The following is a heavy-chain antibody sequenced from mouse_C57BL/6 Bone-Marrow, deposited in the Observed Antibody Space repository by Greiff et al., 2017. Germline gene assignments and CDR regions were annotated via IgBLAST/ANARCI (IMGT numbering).Heavy chain of an antibody. D-gene: IGHD2-4*01. CDR2: IWSGGST. V-gene: IGHV2-2*01. Sequence: QVQLQQSGPGLVQPSQSLSITCTVSGFSLTSYGVHWVRQSPGKGLEWLGLIWSGGSTDYNAAFISRLSISKDNSKSQVFFKMNSLQADDTAIYYCARKKASIYYDYDGTAYYAMDYWGQGTSVTVSS. CDR1: GFSLTSYG. J-gene: IGHJ4*01. CDR3: ARKKASIYYDYDGTAYYAMDY.